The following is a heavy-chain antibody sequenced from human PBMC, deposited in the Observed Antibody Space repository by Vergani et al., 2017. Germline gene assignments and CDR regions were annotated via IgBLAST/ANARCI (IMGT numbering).Heavy chain of an antibody. J-gene: IGHJ3*02. V-gene: IGHV2-5*02. Sequence: QITLTESGPTLVKPPQTLTLPCTFSGFSLNTSGVGVGWIRQPPGKALEWLALIYWDDDKRYSPSLKSRLTITKDTSTYHVVRTMTNMDPVDTATYYCAHIPRDALDIWGQGTMVTVSS. CDR3: AHIPRDALDI. CDR2: IYWDDDK. CDR1: GFSLNTSGVG.